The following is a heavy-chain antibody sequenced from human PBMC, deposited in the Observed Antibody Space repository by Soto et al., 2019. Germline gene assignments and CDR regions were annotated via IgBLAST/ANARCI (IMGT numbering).Heavy chain of an antibody. CDR1: GDSISSYT. CDR3: AREGNLGRWIQPLDS. J-gene: IGHJ4*02. Sequence: QVQLQVSGPGLVKPTETLSLTSTVSGDSISSYTWSWIRQPPGKGLEWIGNIHYNGNTKYSPSLKSRVTMSVDTSKNHFSLKLISVTTAVTAVYFCAREGNLGRWIQPLDSWGQGTLVTVSS. V-gene: IGHV4-59*13. CDR2: IHYNGNT. D-gene: IGHD2-2*03.